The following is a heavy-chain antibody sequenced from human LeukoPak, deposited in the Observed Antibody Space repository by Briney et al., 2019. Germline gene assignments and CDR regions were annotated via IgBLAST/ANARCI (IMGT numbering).Heavy chain of an antibody. V-gene: IGHV3-23*01. Sequence: GGSLRLSCAASGFTFSSYAMSWVRQAPGKGLEWVSAISGSGGSTYYADSVKGRFTISRDNSKNTLYLQMNSLRAEDTAVYYCAKVQGSYYGEAIDYWGQGTLVTVSS. CDR1: GFTFSSYA. CDR2: ISGSGGST. J-gene: IGHJ4*02. D-gene: IGHD1-26*01. CDR3: AKVQGSYYGEAIDY.